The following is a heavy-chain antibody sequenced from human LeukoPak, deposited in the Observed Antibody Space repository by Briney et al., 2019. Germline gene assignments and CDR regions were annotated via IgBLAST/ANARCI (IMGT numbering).Heavy chain of an antibody. V-gene: IGHV4-59*01. CDR2: VFDSGRT. D-gene: IGHD2-2*01. Sequence: SETLSLTCTVSGGSISSYYWSWIRQPPGKGLEWIGYVFDSGRTNYNPSLKSRVTISVDTSKNQFSLKLSSVTAADTAVYYCARDMGAGYCSSTSCYNWFDPWGQGTLVTVSS. CDR3: ARDMGAGYCSSTSCYNWFDP. CDR1: GGSISSYY. J-gene: IGHJ5*02.